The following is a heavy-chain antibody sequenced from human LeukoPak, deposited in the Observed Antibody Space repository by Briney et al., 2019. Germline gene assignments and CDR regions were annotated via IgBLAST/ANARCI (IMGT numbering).Heavy chain of an antibody. CDR3: AKRSRDSSGWFDH. D-gene: IGHD6-19*01. V-gene: IGHV3-23*01. CDR1: GFTFNSYA. Sequence: GGSLRFSCAASGFTFNSYAMSWVREAPGEGLEWVSAICGSGGTTYYADSVKGRFTIYRDNSKDTLYLQMDSLRAEDTALYYCAKRSRDSSGWFDHWGQGTLVTVSS. CDR2: ICGSGGTT. J-gene: IGHJ5*02.